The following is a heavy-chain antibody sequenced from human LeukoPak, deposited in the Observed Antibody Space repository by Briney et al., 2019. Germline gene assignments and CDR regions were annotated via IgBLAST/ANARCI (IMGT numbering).Heavy chain of an antibody. CDR2: IYHSGST. Sequence: SETLSLTCAVSGGSISSDGYSWSWLRQPPGKGLEWIGYIYHSGSTYYNPSLKSRVTISVDRSKNQFSLKLSSVTAADTAVYYCARGITGDDAFDIWGQGTMVTVSS. CDR1: GGSISSDGYS. D-gene: IGHD7-27*01. J-gene: IGHJ3*02. V-gene: IGHV4-30-2*01. CDR3: ARGITGDDAFDI.